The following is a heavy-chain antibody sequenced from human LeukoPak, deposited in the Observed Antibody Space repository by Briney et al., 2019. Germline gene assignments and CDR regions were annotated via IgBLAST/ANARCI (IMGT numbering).Heavy chain of an antibody. Sequence: SVKVSCKASGGTFSSYAISWVRQAPGQGLEWMGGIIPIFGTADYAQKFQGRVTITADDSTSTAYMELSSLRSEDTAVYYCARNPLVSPDAFDIWGQGTMVTVSS. CDR2: IIPIFGTA. D-gene: IGHD6-6*01. CDR1: GGTFSSYA. CDR3: ARNPLVSPDAFDI. V-gene: IGHV1-69*13. J-gene: IGHJ3*02.